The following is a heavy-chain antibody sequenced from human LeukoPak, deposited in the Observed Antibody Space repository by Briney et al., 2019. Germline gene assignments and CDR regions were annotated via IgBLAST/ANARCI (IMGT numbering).Heavy chain of an antibody. D-gene: IGHD3-22*01. V-gene: IGHV4-39*07. CDR3: ARVWYYDSSGYYDY. Sequence: SETLSLTCTVSGGSISSSSYYWGWIRQPPGKGLEWIGSIYYSGSTYYNPSLKSRVTISVDTSKNQFSLKLSSVTAADTAVYYCARVWYYDSSGYYDYWGQGTLVTVSS. CDR1: GGSISSSSYY. J-gene: IGHJ4*02. CDR2: IYYSGST.